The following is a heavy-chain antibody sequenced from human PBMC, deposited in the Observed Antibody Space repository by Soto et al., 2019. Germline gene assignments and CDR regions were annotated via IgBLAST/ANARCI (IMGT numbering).Heavy chain of an antibody. CDR2: IVSSSAYT. J-gene: IGHJ4*02. D-gene: IGHD6-13*01. Sequence: GGSLRLSCAASGFTFSYYYMIWIRQAPGKGLEWVSYIVSSSAYTNYADSVKGRFTISRDNAKNSLYLEMNSLRAEDTAVYYCARLRASSWYMGGYLDYWGQGTLVTVSS. CDR1: GFTFSYYY. CDR3: ARLRASSWYMGGYLDY. V-gene: IGHV3-11*06.